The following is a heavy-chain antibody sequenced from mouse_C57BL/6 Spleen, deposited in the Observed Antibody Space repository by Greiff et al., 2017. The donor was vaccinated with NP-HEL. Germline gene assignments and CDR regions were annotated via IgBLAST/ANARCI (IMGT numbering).Heavy chain of an antibody. Sequence: EVQGVESGGDLVKPGGSLKLSCAASGFTFSSYGMSWVRQTPDKRLEWVATISSGGSYTYYPDSVKGRFTISRDNAKNTLYLQMSSLKSEDTAMYYCARDSPMDYWGQGTSVTVSS. J-gene: IGHJ4*01. CDR3: ARDSPMDY. CDR1: GFTFSSYG. V-gene: IGHV5-6*01. CDR2: ISSGGSYT.